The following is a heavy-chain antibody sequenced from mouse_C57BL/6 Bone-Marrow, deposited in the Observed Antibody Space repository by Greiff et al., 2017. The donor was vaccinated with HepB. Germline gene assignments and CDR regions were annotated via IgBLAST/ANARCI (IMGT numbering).Heavy chain of an antibody. J-gene: IGHJ1*03. V-gene: IGHV1-53*01. CDR2: INPSNGGT. D-gene: IGHD1-1*01. Sequence: QVQLQQPGTELVKPGASVKLSCKASGYTFTSYWMHWVKQRPGQGLEWIGNINPSNGGTNYNEKFKSKATLTVDKSSSTAYMQLRSLTSEDSAVYYCARLHYGSRREYFDVWGTGTTVTVSS. CDR3: ARLHYGSRREYFDV. CDR1: GYTFTSYW.